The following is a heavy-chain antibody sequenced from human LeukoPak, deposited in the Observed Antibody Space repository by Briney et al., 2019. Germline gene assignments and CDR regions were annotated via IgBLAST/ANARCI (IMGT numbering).Heavy chain of an antibody. D-gene: IGHD3-10*01. V-gene: IGHV3-7*01. J-gene: IGHJ4*02. Sequence: GGSLRLSCAASGFTFSSYWMSWVRQAPGKGLEWVANIKQDGSEKYYVDSVKGRFTISRDNAKNSLYLQMNSLRAEDTAVYYCARDGGATLVRGVITFDYWGQGTLVTVSS. CDR3: ARDGGATLVRGVITFDY. CDR1: GFTFSSYW. CDR2: IKQDGSEK.